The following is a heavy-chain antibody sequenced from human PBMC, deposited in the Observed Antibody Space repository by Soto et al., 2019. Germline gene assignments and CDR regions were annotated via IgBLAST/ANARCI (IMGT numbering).Heavy chain of an antibody. CDR1: GYTFTSYY. V-gene: IGHV1-46*01. CDR3: ATSRPYYYDSSGYTHFDP. CDR2: INPSGGST. D-gene: IGHD3-22*01. Sequence: ASVKVSCTASGYTFTSYYMHWVRQAPGQGLEWMGIINPSGGSTSYAQKFQGRVTMTRDTSTSTVYMELSSLRSEDTAVYYCATSRPYYYDSSGYTHFDPWGQGTLVTVSS. J-gene: IGHJ5*02.